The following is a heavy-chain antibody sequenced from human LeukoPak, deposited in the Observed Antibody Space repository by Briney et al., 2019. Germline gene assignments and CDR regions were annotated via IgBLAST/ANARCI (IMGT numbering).Heavy chain of an antibody. D-gene: IGHD2-2*01. CDR1: GFSFSSHG. J-gene: IGHJ6*02. V-gene: IGHV3-30*18. Sequence: GGSLRLSCAASGFSFSSHGMHWVRQAPGKGLEWVAVISYDGSNKYYADSVKGGFTISRDNSKNTLYLQMNSLRAEDTAVYYCAKDIVVVPAAPRNDYYYYGMDVWGQGTTVTVSS. CDR3: AKDIVVVPAAPRNDYYYYGMDV. CDR2: ISYDGSNK.